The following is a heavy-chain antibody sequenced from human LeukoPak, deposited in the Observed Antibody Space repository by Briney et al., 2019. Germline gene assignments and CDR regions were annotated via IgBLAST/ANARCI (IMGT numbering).Heavy chain of an antibody. CDR2: ICRNGGST. V-gene: IGHV3-64D*06. CDR3: VKESGFMVAPNSAFDI. J-gene: IGHJ3*02. Sequence: PGGSLRLSCSASGFTFNSYPVHWVRQAPGKGLEYVSGICRNGGSTYYADSVKGRFTISRDNSKNTLYLQMSSLRAEDTAVYYCVKESGFMVAPNSAFDIWGQGTMVTVSS. D-gene: IGHD4/OR15-4a*01. CDR1: GFTFNSYP.